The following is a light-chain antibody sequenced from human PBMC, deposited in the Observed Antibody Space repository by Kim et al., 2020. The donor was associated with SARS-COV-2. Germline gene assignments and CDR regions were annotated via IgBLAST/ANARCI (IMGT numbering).Light chain of an antibody. CDR1: SSDVGGYNY. CDR2: DVT. J-gene: IGLJ1*01. V-gene: IGLV2-14*03. CDR3: SSYRSSGYV. Sequence: QSALTQPASVSGSPGQSITISCTGTSSDVGGYNYVSWYQQYPGNAPKLMLYDVTKRPSGVSNRFSGSKSGNTASLTISGLQAEDEADYYCSSYRSSGYVFGTGTKATVL.